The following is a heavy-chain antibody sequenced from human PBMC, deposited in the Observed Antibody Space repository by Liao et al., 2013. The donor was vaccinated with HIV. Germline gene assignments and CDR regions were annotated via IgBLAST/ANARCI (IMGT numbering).Heavy chain of an antibody. D-gene: IGHD1-26*01. CDR1: GGSIRSYY. CDR2: IHYTGST. Sequence: VQLHESGPGLVKPSETLSLTCTVSGGSIRSYYWSWIRQPPGRGPEWIGFIHYTGSTTYNPSLKSRVTISVDTSRRQFSLNLTSVTAADSAIYYCTRGEGWELLVWGRGTLVTVSS. J-gene: IGHJ4*02. V-gene: IGHV4-59*01. CDR3: TRGEGWELLV.